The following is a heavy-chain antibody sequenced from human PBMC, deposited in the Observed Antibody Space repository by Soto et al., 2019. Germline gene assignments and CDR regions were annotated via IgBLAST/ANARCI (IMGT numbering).Heavy chain of an antibody. CDR1: GDSISSYY. CDR3: ARDLRGSGSSVFDY. J-gene: IGHJ4*02. CDR2: IYYSGST. V-gene: IGHV4-59*01. D-gene: IGHD3-10*01. Sequence: SETLSLTCTVSGDSISSYYWSWIRQPPGKGLEWIGYIYYSGSTNYNPSLKSRVTISVDTSKNQFSLKLSSVTAADTAVYYCARDLRGSGSSVFDYWGQGTLVTVSS.